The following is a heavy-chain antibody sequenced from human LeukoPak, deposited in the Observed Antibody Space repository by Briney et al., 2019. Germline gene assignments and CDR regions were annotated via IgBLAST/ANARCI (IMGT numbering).Heavy chain of an antibody. CDR3: ARDTHDYSKKGFDY. Sequence: PSETLSLTCTVSGGSIKSYYWIWIRQPPGKGLEWIGFLYYSGRNNYNPSLKGRATISADTSKNQFPLKLSSVTAADTAVYYCARDTHDYSKKGFDYWGLGTLVTVSS. V-gene: IGHV4-59*01. CDR2: LYYSGRN. CDR1: GGSIKSYY. D-gene: IGHD4-11*01. J-gene: IGHJ4*02.